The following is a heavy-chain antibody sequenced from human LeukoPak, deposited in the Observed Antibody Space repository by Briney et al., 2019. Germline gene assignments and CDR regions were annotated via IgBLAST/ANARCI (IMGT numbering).Heavy chain of an antibody. CDR3: ARESITMIVEMTYFDY. CDR2: ISYDGSNK. Sequence: GGSLRLSCAASGFTFSSYAMPWVRQAPGKGLEWVAVISYDGSNKYYADSVKGRFTISRDNSKNTLYLQMNSLRAEDTAVYYCARESITMIVEMTYFDYWGQGTLVTVSS. CDR1: GFTFSSYA. D-gene: IGHD3-22*01. J-gene: IGHJ4*02. V-gene: IGHV3-30-3*01.